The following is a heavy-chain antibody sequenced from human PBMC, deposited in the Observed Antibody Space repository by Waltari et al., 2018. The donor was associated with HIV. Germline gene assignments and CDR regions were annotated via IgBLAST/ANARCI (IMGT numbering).Heavy chain of an antibody. J-gene: IGHJ5*02. V-gene: IGHV3-7*01. D-gene: IGHD6-25*01. Sequence: EVYLVESGGGLVQPGESLTLSCAPSEFTFSDYWMTWVRQGPGKGLEWVANINQYGTEEFYVDSVKGRFTIYRDNARNSLYLEMTNLRADDTAVYYCARGAASVDLWGQGTLVTVSS. CDR1: EFTFSDYW. CDR2: INQYGTEE. CDR3: ARGAASVDL.